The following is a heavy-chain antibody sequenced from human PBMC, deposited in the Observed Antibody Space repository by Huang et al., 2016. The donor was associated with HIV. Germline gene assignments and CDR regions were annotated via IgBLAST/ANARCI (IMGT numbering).Heavy chain of an antibody. CDR1: GGFFSDFF. D-gene: IGHD2-2*01. V-gene: IGHV4-34*01. Sequence: HVRLDQWGAGLLKPSETLSLTCAVYGGFFSDFFWSWIRQSPGKGLEWIGEINHSGKTNYNPSLKSRVTIAVDTSKNQFSLKLRSVTVDDTSTYYCVRGRGTSWSFFDTWGQGSLVTVFS. CDR3: VRGRGTSWSFFDT. J-gene: IGHJ4*02. CDR2: INHSGKT.